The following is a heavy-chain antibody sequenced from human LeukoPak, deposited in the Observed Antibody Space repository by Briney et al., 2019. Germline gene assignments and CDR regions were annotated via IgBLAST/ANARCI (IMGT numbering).Heavy chain of an antibody. CDR3: ARSDNLDY. V-gene: IGHV3-74*01. J-gene: IGHJ4*02. Sequence: GGSLRLSCAASGFTLSSYWMHWVRQAPGEGLVWVSRIDPDGSTTNYADSVKGRFTTSRDNAKNTLYLQMNSLRAEDTAVYYCARSDNLDYWGQGTLVTVSS. D-gene: IGHD1-1*01. CDR1: GFTLSSYW. CDR2: IDPDGSTT.